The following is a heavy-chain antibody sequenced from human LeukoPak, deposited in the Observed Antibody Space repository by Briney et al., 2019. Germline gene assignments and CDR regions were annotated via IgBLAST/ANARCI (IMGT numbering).Heavy chain of an antibody. CDR3: ARGDLLGNPYFDY. CDR2: TYYRSKWYN. D-gene: IGHD2-21*02. Sequence: SQTLSLTCAISGDSVSSNSAAWNWIRRSPSRLLELLGRTYYRSKWYNDYAVSVKSRITINPDTSKKQFSLQLNSVTPEDTAVYYCARGDLLGNPYFDYWGQGTLVTVSS. CDR1: GDSVSSNSAA. J-gene: IGHJ4*02. V-gene: IGHV6-1*01.